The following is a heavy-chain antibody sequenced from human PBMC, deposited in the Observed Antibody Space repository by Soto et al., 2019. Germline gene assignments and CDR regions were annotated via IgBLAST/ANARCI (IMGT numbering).Heavy chain of an antibody. Sequence: GASVKVSCKASGYTFTSYDINWVRQATGQGLEWMGWMNPNSGNTGYAQKFQGRVAMTTDTSTSTAYMELSSLRSEDTAVYYCAMVYAIKRYYYYGMDVWGQGTTVTVSS. V-gene: IGHV1-8*01. J-gene: IGHJ6*02. CDR2: MNPNSGNT. D-gene: IGHD2-8*01. CDR3: AMVYAIKRYYYYGMDV. CDR1: GYTFTSYD.